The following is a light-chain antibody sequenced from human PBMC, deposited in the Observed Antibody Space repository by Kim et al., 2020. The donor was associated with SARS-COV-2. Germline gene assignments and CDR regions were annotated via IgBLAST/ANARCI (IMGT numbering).Light chain of an antibody. CDR1: QGISNS. V-gene: IGKV1-27*01. Sequence: DIQMAQSPSSLSASVGDRVTITCRASQGISNSLAWYRQKPGKVPMLLIYGASTLRSGVPSRFRGSGSGTDFTLTISSLQPEDAATYYCQKYNCAPWTFGQGTKVDIK. CDR2: GAS. J-gene: IGKJ1*01. CDR3: QKYNCAPWT.